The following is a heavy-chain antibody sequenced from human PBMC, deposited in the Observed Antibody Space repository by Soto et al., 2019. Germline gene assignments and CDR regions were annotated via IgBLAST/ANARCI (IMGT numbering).Heavy chain of an antibody. CDR1: GFTFSNYA. CDR3: AKRPLAARHTDY. Sequence: EVQLLESGGGLVQPGGSLRLSVAASGFTFSNYAMTWVRQAPGKGLEWVSTISGSGDNTYYADSVRGRFTISRDNSKNTLYLQMNSLRADDTAVYYCAKRPLAARHTDYWGQGTLVTVSS. J-gene: IGHJ4*02. D-gene: IGHD6-6*01. V-gene: IGHV3-23*01. CDR2: ISGSGDNT.